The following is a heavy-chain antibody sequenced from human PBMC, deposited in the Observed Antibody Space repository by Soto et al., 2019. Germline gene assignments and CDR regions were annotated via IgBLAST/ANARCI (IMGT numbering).Heavy chain of an antibody. CDR3: ACALNSSSFLDF. CDR1: RGTFSSYA. D-gene: IGHD6-6*01. Sequence: QVQLVQSGAEVKKPGSSVKVSCKASRGTFSSYAFNWVRQAPGQGLEWMGGIMPLFRTANYAQNFQARITITADESTSTVYMELNSLRSDDTAVFYCACALNSSSFLDFWGQGTLVTVSS. V-gene: IGHV1-69*01. J-gene: IGHJ4*02. CDR2: IMPLFRTA.